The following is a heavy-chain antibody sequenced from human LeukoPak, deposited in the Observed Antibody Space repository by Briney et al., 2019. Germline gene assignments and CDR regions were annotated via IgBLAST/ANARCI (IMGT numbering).Heavy chain of an antibody. V-gene: IGHV3-48*01. CDR2: ITRSSDVI. D-gene: IGHD1-7*01. CDR3: VRYNGNCLDV. CDR1: GFTFSSYS. Sequence: PGGSLRLSCAASGFTFSSYSINWVRQAPGKGLEWVSYITRSSDVIYYADSVKGRFTVSRDNAGNSLFLQMNSLRAEDMAVYYCVRYNGNCLDVWGKGTTVTVSS. J-gene: IGHJ6*04.